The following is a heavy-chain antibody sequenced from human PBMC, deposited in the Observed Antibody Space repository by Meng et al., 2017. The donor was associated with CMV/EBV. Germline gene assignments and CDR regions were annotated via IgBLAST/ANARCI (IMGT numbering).Heavy chain of an antibody. CDR2: IIPIFGTA. D-gene: IGHD3-22*01. CDR3: ARGGPDYYDSSGYYSTAPFDY. Sequence: SVKVSCKASGGTFSSYANSWVRQAPGQGLEWMGGIIPIFGTANYAQKFQGRVTITTDESTSTAYMELSSLRSEDTAVYYCARGGPDYYDSSGYYSTAPFDYWGQGTLVTVSS. CDR1: GGTFSSYA. J-gene: IGHJ4*02. V-gene: IGHV1-69*05.